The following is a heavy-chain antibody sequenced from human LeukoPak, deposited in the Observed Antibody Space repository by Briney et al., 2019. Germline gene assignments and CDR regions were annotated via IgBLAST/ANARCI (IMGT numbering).Heavy chain of an antibody. CDR1: GFTFSSYS. J-gene: IGHJ4*02. CDR3: ARDECLGGAPIDY. V-gene: IGHV3-21*01. Sequence: GGSLRLSCAASGFTFSSYSMNWVRQAPGKGLEWVSSISSSSSYIYYADSVKGRFTISRDNAKNSLYLQMNSLRAEDTAVYYCARDECLGGAPIDYWGQGTLVTVSS. D-gene: IGHD1-26*01. CDR2: ISSSSSYI.